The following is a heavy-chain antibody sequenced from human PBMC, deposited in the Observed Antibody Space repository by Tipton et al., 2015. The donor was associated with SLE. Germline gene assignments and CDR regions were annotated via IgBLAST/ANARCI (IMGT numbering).Heavy chain of an antibody. CDR1: GGSISSHY. V-gene: IGHV4-34*01. J-gene: IGHJ4*02. Sequence: TLSLTCAVYGGSISSHYWSWIRQPPGKGLEWIGEINHSGSTNYNPSLKSRVTISVDTSKNQFSLKLSSVTAADTAVYYCAKGGGEVVTTFWWGYWGQGTLVTVSS. D-gene: IGHD3-22*01. CDR2: INHSGST. CDR3: AKGGGEVVTTFWWGY.